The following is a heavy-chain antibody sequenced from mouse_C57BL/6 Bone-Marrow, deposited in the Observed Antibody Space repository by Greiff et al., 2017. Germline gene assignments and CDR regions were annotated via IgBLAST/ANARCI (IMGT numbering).Heavy chain of an antibody. V-gene: IGHV5-17*01. D-gene: IGHD1-1*01. CDR1: GFTFSDYG. Sequence: EVKLVESGGGLVKPGGSLKLSCAASGFTFSDYGMHWVRQAPEKGLEWVAYISSGSSTIDYADTLKGRFTITRDNAKNTLFLQMTSLRSEDTAMYYCARGNYYVNGYDYAMDYWGQGTSVTVSS. CDR3: ARGNYYVNGYDYAMDY. CDR2: ISSGSSTI. J-gene: IGHJ4*01.